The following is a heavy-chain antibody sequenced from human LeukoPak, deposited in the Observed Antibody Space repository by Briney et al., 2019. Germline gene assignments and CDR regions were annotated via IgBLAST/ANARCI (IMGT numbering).Heavy chain of an antibody. D-gene: IGHD3-16*01. J-gene: IGHJ4*02. Sequence: SETLSLTCAVSGGSISNINWWWSWVRQPPGKGLEWIGEIHDGGSTTYHPSLKSRVTISVDKSKNQFSLTLTSVTAADTAVYFCARGAHYAWNSWGQGTLVTVSS. CDR2: IHDGGST. CDR3: ARGAHYAWNS. CDR1: GGSISNINW. V-gene: IGHV4-4*02.